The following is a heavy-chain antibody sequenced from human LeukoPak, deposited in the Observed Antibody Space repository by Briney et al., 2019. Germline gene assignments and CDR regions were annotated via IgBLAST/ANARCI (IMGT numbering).Heavy chain of an antibody. CDR2: IYYSGST. CDR1: GGSISSGDYY. J-gene: IGHJ2*01. V-gene: IGHV4-30-4*08. CDR3: AREPTVTTPGYFDL. D-gene: IGHD4-17*01. Sequence: PSQTLSLTCTVSGGSISSGDYYWSWIRRPPGKGLEWIGYIYYSGSTYYNPSLKSRVTISVDTSKNQFSLKLSSVTAADTAVYYCAREPTVTTPGYFDLWGRGTLVTVSS.